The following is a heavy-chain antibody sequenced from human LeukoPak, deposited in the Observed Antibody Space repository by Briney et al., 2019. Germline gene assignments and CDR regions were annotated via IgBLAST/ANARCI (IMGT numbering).Heavy chain of an antibody. CDR2: INPSGGST. D-gene: IGHD3-22*01. Sequence: ASVKVSCKASGYTFTSYYIHWVRQAPGQGLECMGIINPSGGSTSYAQKFQGRVTMTRDTSTSTVYMELSSLRSEDTAVYYCARVPFTRFTYYYDSSDYPDYWGQGTLVTVSS. J-gene: IGHJ4*02. V-gene: IGHV1-46*01. CDR1: GYTFTSYY. CDR3: ARVPFTRFTYYYDSSDYPDY.